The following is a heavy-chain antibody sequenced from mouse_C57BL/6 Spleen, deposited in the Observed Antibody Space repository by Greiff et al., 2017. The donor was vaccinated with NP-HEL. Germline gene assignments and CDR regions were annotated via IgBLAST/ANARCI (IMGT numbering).Heavy chain of an antibody. CDR1: GYAFSSSW. V-gene: IGHV1-82*01. CDR2: IYPGDGDT. Sequence: VQLQQSGPELVKPGASVKISCKASGYAFSSSWMNWVKQRPGKGLEWIGRIYPGDGDTNYNGKFKGKATLTADKSSSTAYMQLSSLTSDDSAVYFCARRGELDSSGYDAMDYWGQGTSVTVSS. J-gene: IGHJ4*01. D-gene: IGHD3-2*02. CDR3: ARRGELDSSGYDAMDY.